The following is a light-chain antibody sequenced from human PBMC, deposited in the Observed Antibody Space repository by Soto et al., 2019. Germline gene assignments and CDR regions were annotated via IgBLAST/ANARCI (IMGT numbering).Light chain of an antibody. J-gene: IGKJ1*01. Sequence: EIVLTQSPGTLSLSPGERATVSCRASQSASSSYFDWYQQKPGQAPRLLISGASNRATGIPDRFSGSGSGTDFTLTISRLETEDFAVYYCQQYARSVGTFGQGTRVEIK. CDR3: QQYARSVGT. CDR2: GAS. V-gene: IGKV3-20*01. CDR1: QSASSSY.